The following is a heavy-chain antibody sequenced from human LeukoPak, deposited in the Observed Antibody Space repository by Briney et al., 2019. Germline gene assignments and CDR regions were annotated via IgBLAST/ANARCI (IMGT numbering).Heavy chain of an antibody. D-gene: IGHD4-23*01. J-gene: IGHJ4*02. CDR2: IYYSGST. CDR3: ARGGTTVVTPLDY. V-gene: IGHV4-59*01. Sequence: SETLSLTCTVSGGSISSYYWSWIRQPPGKGLEWIGYIYYSGSTNYNPSLKSRVTISVDTSKNQFSLKLSSVTAADTAVYYCARGGTTVVTPLDYWGPGTLVTVSS. CDR1: GGSISSYY.